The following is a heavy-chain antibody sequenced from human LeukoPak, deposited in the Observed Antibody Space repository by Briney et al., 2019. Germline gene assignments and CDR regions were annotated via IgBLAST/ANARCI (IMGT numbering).Heavy chain of an antibody. Sequence: SETLSLTCTVSGGSISSSSYYWGWIRQPPGTGLGWIGSIYYSGSTYYNPSLKSRVTISVDTSKNQFSLKLSSVTAADTAVYYCARVYSSGWYYFDYWGQGTLVTVSS. V-gene: IGHV4-39*01. CDR3: ARVYSSGWYYFDY. D-gene: IGHD6-19*01. J-gene: IGHJ4*02. CDR2: IYYSGST. CDR1: GGSISSSSYY.